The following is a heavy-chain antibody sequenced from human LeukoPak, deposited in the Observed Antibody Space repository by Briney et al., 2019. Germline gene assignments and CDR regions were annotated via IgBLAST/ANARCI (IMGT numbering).Heavy chain of an antibody. D-gene: IGHD2-2*01. CDR3: AKPPSMGYCSSTGCYEGLSWFDP. J-gene: IGHJ5*02. Sequence: GGSLRLSCAASGFTFSSYAMSWVRQAPGKGLEWVSAISGSGGSTYYADSVKGRFTISRDNSKNTLYLQMNSLRAEDTAVYYCAKPPSMGYCSSTGCYEGLSWFDPWGQGTLVTVSS. CDR1: GFTFSSYA. V-gene: IGHV3-23*01. CDR2: ISGSGGST.